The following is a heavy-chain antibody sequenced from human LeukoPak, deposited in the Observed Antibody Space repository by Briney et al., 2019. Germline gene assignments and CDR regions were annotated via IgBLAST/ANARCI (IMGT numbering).Heavy chain of an antibody. CDR3: ARLFFVIDT. Sequence: SETLSLTCTVSGASISNSAYYWLWIRQPPGEGLECIGTVHYSESTFYNPSLKSRVNISVDTSKNQFSLQLSSVTAADTAVYYCARLFFVIDTWGQGTLVTVSS. D-gene: IGHD3-3*01. CDR2: VHYSEST. V-gene: IGHV4-39*01. CDR1: GASISNSAYY. J-gene: IGHJ5*02.